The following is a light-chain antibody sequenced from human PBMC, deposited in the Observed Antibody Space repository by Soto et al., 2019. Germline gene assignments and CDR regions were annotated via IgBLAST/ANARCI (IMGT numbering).Light chain of an antibody. J-gene: IGKJ5*01. CDR1: RTIDNY. CDR3: QQSYNTPIT. Sequence: DIQMTQSPFSLYASLGDRVTITCRASRTIDNYLNWYQQTPGRAPELLVYATSSLQSGVPSRFTGGGSGTHFTLTISGLQPEDFATYFCQQSYNTPITFGQGTRLEIK. V-gene: IGKV1-39*01. CDR2: ATS.